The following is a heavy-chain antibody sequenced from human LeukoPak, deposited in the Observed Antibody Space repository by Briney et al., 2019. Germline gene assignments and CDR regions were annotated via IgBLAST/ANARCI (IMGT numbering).Heavy chain of an antibody. CDR3: ACRKYFSTWSDP. D-gene: IGHD1-14*01. Sequence: GESLKISCPGFGSSFTTYWIGWVRQTPGKGLEWMGIVYPGGSVTHYSPSFQGQVTISADKSTSTAYLQWSSLKASDTAMYYCACRKYFSTWSDPWGQGTLVTVSS. V-gene: IGHV5-51*01. J-gene: IGHJ5*02. CDR2: VYPGGSVT. CDR1: GSSFTTYW.